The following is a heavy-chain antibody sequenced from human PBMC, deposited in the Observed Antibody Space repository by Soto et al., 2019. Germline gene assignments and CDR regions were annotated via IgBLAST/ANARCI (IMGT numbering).Heavy chain of an antibody. V-gene: IGHV4-34*01. Sequence: SETLSLTCAVYGGSFSGYYWSWIRQPPGKGLEWIGEISHSGSTNYSPSLKSRVTISVDTSKNQFSLTLTSVTAADTAVYYCATVPSTYYYDTSGPRGWFASWGQGSLVTVSS. CDR1: GGSFSGYY. J-gene: IGHJ5*01. D-gene: IGHD3-22*01. CDR3: ATVPSTYYYDTSGPRGWFAS. CDR2: ISHSGST.